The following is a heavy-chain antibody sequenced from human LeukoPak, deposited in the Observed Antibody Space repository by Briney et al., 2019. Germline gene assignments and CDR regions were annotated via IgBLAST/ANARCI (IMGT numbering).Heavy chain of an antibody. CDR1: GGSISSSSYY. D-gene: IGHD3-10*01. CDR2: IYYSGST. J-gene: IGHJ3*02. Sequence: PSEILSLTCTVSGGSISSSSYYWGWIRQPPGKGLEWIGSIYYSGSTYSNPSLKSRVTISVDTSKNQFSLKLSSVTAADTAVYYCGRVDSGRRFANIWGQGTMVTVSS. V-gene: IGHV4-39*01. CDR3: GRVDSGRRFANI.